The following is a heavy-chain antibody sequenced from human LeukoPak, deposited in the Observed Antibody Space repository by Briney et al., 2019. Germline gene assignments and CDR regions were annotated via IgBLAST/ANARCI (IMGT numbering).Heavy chain of an antibody. Sequence: GGSLRLSCAASGFTFSSYWMNWVRQAAGKGLEGVANIKPDASEQNYVHSVKGRFTISRDNAKDSLYLQMNNLRVEDTAVYYCVRDAVTDRFSAFDIWGQGTMVTVSS. CDR1: GFTFSSYW. V-gene: IGHV3-7*01. J-gene: IGHJ3*02. D-gene: IGHD2-21*02. CDR3: VRDAVTDRFSAFDI. CDR2: IKPDASEQ.